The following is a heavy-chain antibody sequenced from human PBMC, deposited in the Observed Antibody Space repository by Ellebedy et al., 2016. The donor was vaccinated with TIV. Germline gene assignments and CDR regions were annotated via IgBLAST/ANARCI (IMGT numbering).Heavy chain of an antibody. J-gene: IGHJ4*02. CDR2: MFHSGST. Sequence: MPSETPSLTCSVSGSSISSGYYWGWIRQPPGRGLEWIGSMFHSGSTYYIPSLNSRVTISVDTSKHQLSLRLSSVTAADTAVYYCARDGAGRWDYWGPGTLVTVSS. V-gene: IGHV4-38-2*02. CDR1: GSSISSGYY. CDR3: ARDGAGRWDY. D-gene: IGHD4-23*01.